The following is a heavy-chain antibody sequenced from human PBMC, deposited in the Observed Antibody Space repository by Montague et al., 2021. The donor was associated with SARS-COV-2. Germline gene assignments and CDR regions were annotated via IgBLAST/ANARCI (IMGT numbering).Heavy chain of an antibody. J-gene: IGHJ5*02. CDR2: IYTSGST. D-gene: IGHD4-17*01. V-gene: IGHV4-61*02. CDR3: ARDTTTTATPKGWFDP. Sequence: TLSLTCTVSGGSVSSGSYYWSWIRQPAGKGLEWIGRIYTSGSTNYNPSLKSRVTISVDSSKNQFSLKLSSLTAADTAVYYCARDTTTTATPKGWFDPWGQGTLVTVSS. CDR1: GGSVSSGSYY.